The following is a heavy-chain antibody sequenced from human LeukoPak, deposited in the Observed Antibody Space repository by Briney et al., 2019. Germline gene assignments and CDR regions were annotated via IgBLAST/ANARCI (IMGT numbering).Heavy chain of an antibody. J-gene: IGHJ4*02. Sequence: GGSLRLSCAASGFTFSSYAMHWVRQAPGKGLEWVAVMSHDEIHKYYADSVMGRFTISRDNSKNSLFLQMNSLRSEDTAVYYCAAGGGSYYDFDYWGQGTLVTVSS. CDR2: MSHDEIHK. V-gene: IGHV3-30-3*01. CDR1: GFTFSSYA. D-gene: IGHD1-26*01. CDR3: AAGGGSYYDFDY.